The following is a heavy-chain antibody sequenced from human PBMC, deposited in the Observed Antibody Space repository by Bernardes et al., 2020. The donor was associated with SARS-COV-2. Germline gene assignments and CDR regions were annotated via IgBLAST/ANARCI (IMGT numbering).Heavy chain of an antibody. CDR1: GFTFSSYW. J-gene: IGHJ6*02. V-gene: IGHV3-7*05. Sequence: GSLRLSCAAPGFTFSSYWMSWVRQAPGKGLEWVANIKQDGSEKYYVDSVKGRFTISRDNAKNSLYLQMNSLRAEDTAVYYCARDRLVRGVIVGEYYYYYGMDVWGQGTTVTVSS. CDR2: IKQDGSEK. CDR3: ARDRLVRGVIVGEYYYYYGMDV. D-gene: IGHD3-10*01.